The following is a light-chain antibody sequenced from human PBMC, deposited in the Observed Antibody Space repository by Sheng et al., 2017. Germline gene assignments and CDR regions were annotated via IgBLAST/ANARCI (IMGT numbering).Light chain of an antibody. Sequence: DIQLTQSPSFLSASVGDRVTITCRASQGISSYLAWYQQKPGKVPKLLMYAASTLQSGVPSRFSGSGSGTEFTLTISSLQPEDFATYYCQQLNSFPRTFGQGTEGG. CDR3: QQLNSFPRT. V-gene: IGKV1-9*01. J-gene: IGKJ1*01. CDR2: AAS. CDR1: QGISSY.